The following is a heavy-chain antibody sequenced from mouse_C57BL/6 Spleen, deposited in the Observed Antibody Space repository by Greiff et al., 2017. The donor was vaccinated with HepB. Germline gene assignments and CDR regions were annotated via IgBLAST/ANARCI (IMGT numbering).Heavy chain of an antibody. Sequence: EVKVVESGGGLVQPGGSMKLSCVASGFTFSNYWMNWVRQSPEKGLEWVAQIRLKSDNYATHYAESVKGRFTISRDDSKSSVYLQMNNLRAEDTGIYYCTGIDGYYVLFDYWGQGTTLTVSS. D-gene: IGHD2-3*01. J-gene: IGHJ2*01. CDR2: IRLKSDNYAT. CDR1: GFTFSNYW. V-gene: IGHV6-3*01. CDR3: TGIDGYYVLFDY.